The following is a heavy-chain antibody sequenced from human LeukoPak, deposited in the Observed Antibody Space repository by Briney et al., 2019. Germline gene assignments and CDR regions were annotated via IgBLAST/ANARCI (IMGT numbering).Heavy chain of an antibody. Sequence: PSETLSLTCTVFGGSISSYYWSWIRKPPGKGLEWIGYIYNSGITNKNPSLKSRVTISGDTSKNPFSLKLSSVTAADTAVYYCARHGDVRYFDWLKDGFDYWGQGTLVTVSS. J-gene: IGHJ4*02. CDR2: IYNSGIT. D-gene: IGHD3-9*01. V-gene: IGHV4-4*09. CDR1: GGSISSYY. CDR3: ARHGDVRYFDWLKDGFDY.